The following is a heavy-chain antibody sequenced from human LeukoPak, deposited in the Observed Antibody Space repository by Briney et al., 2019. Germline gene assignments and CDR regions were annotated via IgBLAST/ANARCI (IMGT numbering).Heavy chain of an antibody. V-gene: IGHV5-51*01. CDR1: GYSFTSYW. J-gene: IGHJ4*02. CDR2: IFPGDSDT. D-gene: IGHD6-13*01. Sequence: GESLKISCKGSGYSFTSYWIGWVRQMPGRGLEWMGIIFPGDSDTRYSPSFQGQVTISADKSINTAYLQWSSLKASDTAIYYCARTYSSGWLHYFDYWGQGALVTVSS. CDR3: ARTYSSGWLHYFDY.